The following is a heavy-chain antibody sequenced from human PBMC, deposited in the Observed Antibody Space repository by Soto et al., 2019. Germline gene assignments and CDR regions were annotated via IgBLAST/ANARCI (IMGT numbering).Heavy chain of an antibody. J-gene: IGHJ6*02. D-gene: IGHD4-17*01. CDR2: IDPSDSYT. CDR1: GYSFTSYW. Sequence: GESLKISCKGSGYSFTSYWISWVRQMPGKGLEWMGRIDPSDSYTNYSPYFQGHVIISADKSISTAYLQWSSLKASDTAMYYCARHSSYGDYFGGMDVWGQGTTVTVSS. CDR3: ARHSSYGDYFGGMDV. V-gene: IGHV5-10-1*01.